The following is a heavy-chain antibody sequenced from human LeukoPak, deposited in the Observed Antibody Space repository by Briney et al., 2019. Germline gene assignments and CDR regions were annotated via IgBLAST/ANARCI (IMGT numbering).Heavy chain of an antibody. CDR3: AAAMTEYWYLDL. CDR1: GFTFSTYA. V-gene: IGHV3-23*05. CDR2: VVNSGSNT. D-gene: IGHD2-21*02. J-gene: IGHJ2*01. Sequence: PGGSLRLSCAAFGFTFSTYAMSWVRQAPGKGLEWVSGVVNSGSNTYYVDSVKGRFTISRDNSKNMLWLQMNSLRAEDTAVYYCAAAMTEYWYLDLWGRGTLVTVSS.